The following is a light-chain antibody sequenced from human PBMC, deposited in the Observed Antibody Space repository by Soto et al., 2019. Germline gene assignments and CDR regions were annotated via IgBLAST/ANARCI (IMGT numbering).Light chain of an antibody. CDR1: QSVSSY. CDR3: QQRSNWSLFT. Sequence: IVLTQSPATLSLSPGERATLSCRASQSVSSYLAWYQQKPGQAPRLLIYDASNRATGIPARFSGSGSGTDFTLTISSLEPEDFAVYYCQQRSNWSLFTFGPGTKVDIK. V-gene: IGKV3-11*01. CDR2: DAS. J-gene: IGKJ3*01.